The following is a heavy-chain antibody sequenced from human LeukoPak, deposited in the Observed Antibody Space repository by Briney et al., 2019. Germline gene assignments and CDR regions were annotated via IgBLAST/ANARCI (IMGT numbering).Heavy chain of an antibody. Sequence: GGSLRLSCAASGFTFSDYYMSWIRQAPGKGLEWVSYISSSGSTIYYADSVKGRFTISRDNAKNPAYLQMNSLRLEDTAVYYCARTGLGMYSFDYWGQGTLVTVSS. J-gene: IGHJ4*02. CDR3: ARTGLGMYSFDY. CDR1: GFTFSDYY. CDR2: ISSSGSTI. D-gene: IGHD3/OR15-3a*01. V-gene: IGHV3-11*04.